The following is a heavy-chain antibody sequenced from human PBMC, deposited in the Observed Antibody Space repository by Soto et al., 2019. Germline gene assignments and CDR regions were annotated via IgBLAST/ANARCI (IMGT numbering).Heavy chain of an antibody. CDR2: IYHSGST. J-gene: IGHJ6*02. CDR1: GGSISSGGYS. V-gene: IGHV4-30-2*01. Sequence: SETLSLTCAVYGGSISSGGYSWSWIRQPPGKGLEWIGYIYHSGSTYYNPSLKSRVTISVDRSKNQFSLKLSSVTAADTAVYYCASSTIFVPYVDVWGQGTTVTV. D-gene: IGHD3-3*01. CDR3: ASSTIFVPYVDV.